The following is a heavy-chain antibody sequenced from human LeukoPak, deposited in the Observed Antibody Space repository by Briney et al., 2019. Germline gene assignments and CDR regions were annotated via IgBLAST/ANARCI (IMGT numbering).Heavy chain of an antibody. V-gene: IGHV1-69*10. J-gene: IGHJ4*02. Sequence: SVKVSCKASGGTFSSYAISWVRQAPGQGLEWMGGIIPILGTANYAQKFQGRLTIIRDTSATTAYMELSGLTSEDTATYYCARGRWTDVARGSYYFDYWGQGTLVTVSS. CDR3: ARGRWTDVARGSYYFDY. D-gene: IGHD3-10*01. CDR2: IIPILGTA. CDR1: GGTFSSYA.